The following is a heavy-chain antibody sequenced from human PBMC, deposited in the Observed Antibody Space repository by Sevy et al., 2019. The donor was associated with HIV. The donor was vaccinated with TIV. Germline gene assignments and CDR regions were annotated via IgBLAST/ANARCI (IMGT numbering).Heavy chain of an antibody. J-gene: IGHJ6*02. D-gene: IGHD3-16*01. Sequence: SETLSLTCTVSGGSISGDSFYWTWIRQSAGKGLEWIGRISTSGSTKYNPSLKSRVSMSLETSENHFPLTLTSVTAADTAVYYCARDGGSVHGLDLWGQGTSVTVSS. CDR2: ISTSGST. CDR1: GGSISGDSFY. V-gene: IGHV4-61*02. CDR3: ARDGGSVHGLDL.